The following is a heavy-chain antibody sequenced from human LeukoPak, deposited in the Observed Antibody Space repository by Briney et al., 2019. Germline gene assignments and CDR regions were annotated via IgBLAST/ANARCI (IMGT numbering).Heavy chain of an antibody. CDR3: TREGTLVAGNYFHY. CDR1: GYTFTDYY. V-gene: IGHV1-2*02. CDR2: IRPNNGGT. D-gene: IGHD6-19*01. J-gene: IGHJ4*02. Sequence: GASVKVSYKASGYTFTDYYVHWVRQAPRQGPEWMGWIRPNNGGTNYAQKFQGRVTMTRDTSISTAYMDLSRLTYDDTAVYYCTREGTLVAGNYFHYWGQGTVVTVSS.